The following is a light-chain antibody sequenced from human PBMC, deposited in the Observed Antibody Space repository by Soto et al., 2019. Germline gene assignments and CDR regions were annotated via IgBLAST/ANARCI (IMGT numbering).Light chain of an antibody. CDR3: QQYDTYPHT. CDR2: KAS. Sequence: DIQLTQSPSTLSASVGDRVTITCRASQSINSWLAWYQQRPGKAPKLLICKASSLQSGVPSRFSGSGSGTEFTLTISRLQPDDFATYYCQQYDTYPHTFGQGTKLEIK. J-gene: IGKJ2*01. CDR1: QSINSW. V-gene: IGKV1-5*03.